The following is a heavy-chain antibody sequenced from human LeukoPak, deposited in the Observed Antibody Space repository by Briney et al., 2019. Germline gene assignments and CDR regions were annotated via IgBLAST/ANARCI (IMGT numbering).Heavy chain of an antibody. D-gene: IGHD6-13*01. Sequence: PGGSLRLSCAVSGFTFSSYWMHWVRQAPGKGMVWVSRINSDGSSTSYADSVKGRFTISRDNSKNTLYLQMNSLRAEDTAVYYCARYRAAAGVDYWGQGTLVTVSS. CDR3: ARYRAAAGVDY. CDR2: INSDGSST. J-gene: IGHJ4*02. V-gene: IGHV3-74*01. CDR1: GFTFSSYW.